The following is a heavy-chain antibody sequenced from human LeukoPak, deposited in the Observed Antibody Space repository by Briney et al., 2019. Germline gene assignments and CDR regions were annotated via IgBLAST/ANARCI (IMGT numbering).Heavy chain of an antibody. D-gene: IGHD3-3*01. CDR3: AKAGYDLYYFDY. Sequence: ASVKVSCKASGYTFTSYYMHWVRQAPGQGLEWMGIINPSGGSTSYAQKFQGRVTMTRDTSTSTVYMELSSLRSEDTAVYYCAKAGYDLYYFDYWGQGTLVTVSS. CDR1: GYTFTSYY. J-gene: IGHJ4*02. V-gene: IGHV1-46*01. CDR2: INPSGGST.